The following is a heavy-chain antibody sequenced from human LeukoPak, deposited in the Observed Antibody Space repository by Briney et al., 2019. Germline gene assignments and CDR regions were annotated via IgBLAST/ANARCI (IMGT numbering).Heavy chain of an antibody. CDR3: ARVGYCSSTSCHGFED. J-gene: IGHJ4*02. V-gene: IGHV3-7*01. CDR1: GFTFSSYW. CDR2: IKQDGSEK. Sequence: SGGSLRLSCAASGFTFSSYWTSWVRQAPGKGLEWVANIKQDGSEKYHVDSVKGRFTISRDNAKNSLYLQMNSLRAEDTAVYYCARVGYCSSTSCHGFEDWGQGTLVTVSS. D-gene: IGHD2-2*01.